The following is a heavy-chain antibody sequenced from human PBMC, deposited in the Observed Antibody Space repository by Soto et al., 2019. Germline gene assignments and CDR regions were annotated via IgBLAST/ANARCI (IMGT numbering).Heavy chain of an antibody. V-gene: IGHV3-30*04. CDR3: ARGGYDEETVMGVFDF. D-gene: IGHD5-18*01. CDR1: SFTVRSYA. Sequence: GSMKISLVGSSFTVRSYALHWVRQTPGKGLEWVAVISYDGRNTYYADSVKGRFTISRDNSKNTLSLHMDSLRTEDTAVYYCARGGYDEETVMGVFDFWRQATLVTVDS. J-gene: IGHJ4*02. CDR2: ISYDGRNT.